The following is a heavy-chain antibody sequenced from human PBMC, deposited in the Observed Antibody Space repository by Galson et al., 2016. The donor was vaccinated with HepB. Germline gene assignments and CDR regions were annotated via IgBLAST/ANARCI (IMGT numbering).Heavy chain of an antibody. CDR1: EFIVRNNY. D-gene: IGHD3-9*01. CDR3: ARSGLTAYFDS. Sequence: SLRLSCAASEFIVRNNYMSWVRQAPGKGLEWVSVIFSGDRTYYADSVKGRFTISRDNSKNTPYLQMNNLRVEDTALYYCARSGLTAYFDSWGQGTLVTVSS. V-gene: IGHV3-53*01. J-gene: IGHJ4*02. CDR2: IFSGDRT.